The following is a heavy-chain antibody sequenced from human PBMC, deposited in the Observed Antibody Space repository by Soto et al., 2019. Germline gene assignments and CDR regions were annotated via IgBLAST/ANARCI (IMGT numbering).Heavy chain of an antibody. Sequence: ASVKVSCKASGYTFTSYYMHWVRQAPGQGLEWMGIINPSGGSTSYAQKFQGRVTMTRDTSTSTVYMELSSLRSEDTAVYYCARDYDFWSGYTAYYFDYWGQGTLVTVSS. CDR2: INPSGGST. D-gene: IGHD3-3*01. V-gene: IGHV1-46*01. CDR1: GYTFTSYY. J-gene: IGHJ4*02. CDR3: ARDYDFWSGYTAYYFDY.